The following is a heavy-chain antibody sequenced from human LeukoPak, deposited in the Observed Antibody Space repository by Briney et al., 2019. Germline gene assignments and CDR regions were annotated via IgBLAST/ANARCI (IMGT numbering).Heavy chain of an antibody. D-gene: IGHD3-22*01. J-gene: IGHJ4*02. CDR3: AKRADSGGYPFGY. Sequence: GGSLRLSCAASGFTFRNYDMFWVRQAPGKGLEWVSDISGGGSNTYYADSVKGHFTISRDNSKNTLYLQMNSLRAEDTAVYYCAKRADSGGYPFGYWGQGTLVTVSS. V-gene: IGHV3-23*01. CDR1: GFTFRNYD. CDR2: ISGGGSNT.